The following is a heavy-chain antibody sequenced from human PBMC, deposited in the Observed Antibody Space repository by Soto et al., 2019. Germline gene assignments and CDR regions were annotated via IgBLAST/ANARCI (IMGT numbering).Heavy chain of an antibody. J-gene: IGHJ6*03. D-gene: IGHD1-1*01. CDR1: GYTFTSYY. V-gene: IGHV1-46*01. CDR2: INPSGGST. Sequence: ASVKVSCKASGYTFTSYYMHWVRQAPGQGLEWMGIINPSGGSTSYAQKFQGRVTMTRDTSTSTVYMELSSLRSEDTAVYYCARENTSTEPPNYYYYMDVWGKGTTVTVSS. CDR3: ARENTSTEPPNYYYYMDV.